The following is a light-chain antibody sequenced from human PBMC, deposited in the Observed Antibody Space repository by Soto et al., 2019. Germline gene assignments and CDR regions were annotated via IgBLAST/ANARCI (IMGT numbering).Light chain of an antibody. V-gene: IGLV2-14*01. CDR1: SSDGGNYNY. CDR2: EVS. Sequence: QSALTQPASVSGSPGQSITISCTGTSSDGGNYNYVSWYRQHPGKAPKLMIYEVSNRPSGFSNRFSGSKSANTASLTISGLQAEDEADYYCSSYTGSSPLYVFGTGTKVTVL. CDR3: SSYTGSSPLYV. J-gene: IGLJ1*01.